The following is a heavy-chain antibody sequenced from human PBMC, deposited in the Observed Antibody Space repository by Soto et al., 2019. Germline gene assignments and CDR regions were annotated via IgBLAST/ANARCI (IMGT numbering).Heavy chain of an antibody. V-gene: IGHV3-23*01. CDR1: GFTFSSYA. Sequence: GGSLRLSCAASGFTFSSYAMSWVRQAPGKGLEWVSGISGSGGSTYYADSVKGRFTISRDNSKNTLYLQMNSLRAEDTAVYYCADSKTGDYAFDIWGQGTMVTVSS. D-gene: IGHD7-27*01. CDR3: ADSKTGDYAFDI. CDR2: ISGSGGST. J-gene: IGHJ3*02.